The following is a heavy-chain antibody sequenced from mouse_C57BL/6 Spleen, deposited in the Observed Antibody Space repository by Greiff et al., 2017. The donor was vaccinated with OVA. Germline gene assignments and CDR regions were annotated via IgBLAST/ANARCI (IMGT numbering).Heavy chain of an antibody. CDR2: IWSGGST. J-gene: IGHJ1*03. V-gene: IGHV2-2*01. CDR3: ARREDYYGSGYFDV. D-gene: IGHD1-1*01. Sequence: VKLQQSGPGLVQPSQSLSITCTVSGFSLTSYGVHWVRQSPGKGLEWLGVIWSGGSTDYNAAFISRLSISKDNSKSQVFFKMNSLQADDTAIYYCARREDYYGSGYFDVWGTGTTVTVSS. CDR1: GFSLTSYG.